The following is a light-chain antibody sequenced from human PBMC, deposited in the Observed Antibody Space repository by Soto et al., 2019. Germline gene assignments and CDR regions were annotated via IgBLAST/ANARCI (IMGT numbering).Light chain of an antibody. CDR3: QQRSNWPLTWT. CDR1: QSVSSH. Sequence: EIVLTQSPATLSLSPGERYTLSCMTIQSVSSHFAWYQQKPGQPPRLLISGVSNRATGIPARFSGSGSGTDFTLTISSLEPEDFAVYYCQQRSNWPLTWTFGPGTKVDIK. V-gene: IGKV3-11*01. J-gene: IGKJ1*01. CDR2: GVS.